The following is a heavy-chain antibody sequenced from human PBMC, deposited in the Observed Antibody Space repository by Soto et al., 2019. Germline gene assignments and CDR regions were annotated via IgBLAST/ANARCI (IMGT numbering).Heavy chain of an antibody. CDR2: ISGSGGST. D-gene: IGHD2-21*02. CDR3: EGADCGGDCYLDF. V-gene: IGHV3-23*01. Sequence: PGGSLRLSCAASGFTFSSYAMSWVRQAPGKGLEWVSAISGSGGSTYYADSVKGRFTISRDNSKNTLYLQMNSLRAEDTAVYYCEGADCGGDCYLDFWGQGTLVTVSS. J-gene: IGHJ4*02. CDR1: GFTFSSYA.